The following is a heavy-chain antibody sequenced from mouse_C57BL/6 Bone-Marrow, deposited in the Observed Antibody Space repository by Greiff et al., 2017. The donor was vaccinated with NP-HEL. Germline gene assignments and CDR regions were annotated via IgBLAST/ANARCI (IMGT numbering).Heavy chain of an antibody. CDR2: SRNKASDYTT. V-gene: IGHV7-1*01. Sequence: EVQGVESGGGLVQSGRSLRLSCATSGFTFSDFYMEWVRQAPGKGLEWIAASRNKASDYTTEYSASVKGRFIVSRDTSQSILYLQMNAMRAEDTASYYCARDPYDGYHWYFDVWGTGTTVTVSS. D-gene: IGHD2-3*01. CDR3: ARDPYDGYHWYFDV. J-gene: IGHJ1*03. CDR1: GFTFSDFY.